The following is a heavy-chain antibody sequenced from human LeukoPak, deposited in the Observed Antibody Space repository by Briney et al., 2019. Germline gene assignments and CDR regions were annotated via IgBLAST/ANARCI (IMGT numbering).Heavy chain of an antibody. D-gene: IGHD5-18*01. CDR2: FYNGINT. J-gene: IGHJ4*02. CDR1: GVTFSNAW. Sequence: PGGSLRLSCAASGVTFSNAWLNWVRQAPGKGLEWVSVFYNGINTYYADSVKGRFTTSRDNSKNTLYLQMNSLRVEDTAVYFCARVGSGNTYGYGDYWGQGTLVTVSS. V-gene: IGHV3-66*01. CDR3: ARVGSGNTYGYGDY.